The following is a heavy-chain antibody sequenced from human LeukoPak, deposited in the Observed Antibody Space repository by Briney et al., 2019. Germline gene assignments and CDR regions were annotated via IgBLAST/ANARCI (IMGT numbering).Heavy chain of an antibody. Sequence: GGSLRLSCAASGFNFNRYAMSWVRQAPGKGLEWVSVIYSGGSTYYADSVKGRFTISRDNSKNTLYLQMNSLRAEDTAVYYCARGSIVGADYWGQGTLVTVSS. CDR2: IYSGGST. J-gene: IGHJ4*02. CDR1: GFNFNRYA. V-gene: IGHV3-53*01. D-gene: IGHD1-26*01. CDR3: ARGSIVGADY.